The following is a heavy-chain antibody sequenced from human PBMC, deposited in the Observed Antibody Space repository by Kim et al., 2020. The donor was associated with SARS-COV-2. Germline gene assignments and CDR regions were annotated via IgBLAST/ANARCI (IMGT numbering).Heavy chain of an antibody. CDR2: INPSGGST. CDR1: GYTFTSYY. J-gene: IGHJ3*02. CDR3: ARRDPYDSSGYSEDAFDI. D-gene: IGHD3-22*01. Sequence: ASVKVSCKASGYTFTSYYMHWVRQAPGQGLEWMGIINPSGGSTSYAQKFQGRVTMTRDTSTSTVYMELSSLRSEDTAVYYCARRDPYDSSGYSEDAFDIWGQGTMVTVSS. V-gene: IGHV1-46*01.